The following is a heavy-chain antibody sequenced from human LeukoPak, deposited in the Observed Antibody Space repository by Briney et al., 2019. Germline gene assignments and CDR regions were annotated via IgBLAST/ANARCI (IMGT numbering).Heavy chain of an antibody. Sequence: ASVKVSCKASGYTFTSYYMHWVRQAPGQGLEWMGIISPSGGSTSYAQKFQGRVTMTRDMSTSTVYMELSSLRSEDTAVYYCARVSGIAARSRYFDYWGQGTLVTVSS. CDR3: ARVSGIAARSRYFDY. J-gene: IGHJ4*02. CDR1: GYTFTSYY. V-gene: IGHV1-46*01. D-gene: IGHD6-6*01. CDR2: ISPSGGST.